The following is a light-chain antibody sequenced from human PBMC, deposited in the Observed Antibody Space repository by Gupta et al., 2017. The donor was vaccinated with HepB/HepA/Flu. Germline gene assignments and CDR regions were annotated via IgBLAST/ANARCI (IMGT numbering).Light chain of an antibody. CDR2: GTS. CDR1: QSVSSSD. CDR3: QQYGSSSFT. Sequence: DIVLTPSPGTLSLSPGERATLSCRASQSVSSSDLAWYQQKPGQAPRLLIYGTSSRAAGIPDRFSGSGSGTDFTLTISRLEPEDFAVFYCQQYGSSSFTFGPGTKVDIK. J-gene: IGKJ3*01. V-gene: IGKV3-20*01.